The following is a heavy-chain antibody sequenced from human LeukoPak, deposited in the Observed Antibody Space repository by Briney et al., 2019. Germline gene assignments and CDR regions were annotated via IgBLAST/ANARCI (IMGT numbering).Heavy chain of an antibody. CDR1: GYTFTSYD. D-gene: IGHD6-13*01. Sequence: ASVKVSCKASGYTFTSYDINWVRQATGQGLEWMGWMNPNSGNTGYAQKLQGRVTITRNTSISTAYMELSSLRSEDTAVYYCARPTYSSSWYFDIWGQGTMVTVSS. CDR3: ARPTYSSSWYFDI. V-gene: IGHV1-8*03. J-gene: IGHJ3*02. CDR2: MNPNSGNT.